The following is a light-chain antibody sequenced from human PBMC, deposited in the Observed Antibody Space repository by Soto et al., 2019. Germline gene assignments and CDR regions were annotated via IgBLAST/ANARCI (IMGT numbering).Light chain of an antibody. CDR2: DTK. V-gene: IGLV7-46*01. CDR3: LLSYSGPWV. CDR1: TGAVTSSHY. Sequence: QAVVTQEPSVTVSPGGTVTLTCGSSTGAVTSSHYPYWVRQKPGQAPRTLIYDTKNKHSWTPARFSGSLLGGKAALTLSGAQPEDEADYYCLLSYSGPWVFGGGTKVTVL. J-gene: IGLJ3*02.